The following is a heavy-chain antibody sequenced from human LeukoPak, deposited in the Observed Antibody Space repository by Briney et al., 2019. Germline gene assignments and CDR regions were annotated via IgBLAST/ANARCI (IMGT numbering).Heavy chain of an antibody. Sequence: GGSLRLSSAAYGFTFRKSWMIWVRQAPGQGLEWVAAIQDDGSVKDYVDSVKGRFTISRDSAKNSLYLQMNSLRAEDTAVYYCATYTNWVAGDVWGQGTTVSVSS. CDR1: GFTFRKSW. CDR3: ATYTNWVAGDV. V-gene: IGHV3-7*01. D-gene: IGHD1-1*01. J-gene: IGHJ6*02. CDR2: IQDDGSVK.